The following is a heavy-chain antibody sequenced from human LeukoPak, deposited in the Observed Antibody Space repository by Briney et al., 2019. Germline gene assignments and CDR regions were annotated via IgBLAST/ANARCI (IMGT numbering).Heavy chain of an antibody. J-gene: IGHJ3*02. Sequence: GASLKISCKGSGYSFTSYWIGWVRQLPGKGLEWMGIIYPGDSDTRYSPSFQGQVTISADKSISTAYLQWSSLKASDTAMYYCARPESSSSDAFDIWGQGTMVTVSS. CDR1: GYSFTSYW. CDR3: ARPESSSSDAFDI. D-gene: IGHD6-13*01. V-gene: IGHV5-51*01. CDR2: IYPGDSDT.